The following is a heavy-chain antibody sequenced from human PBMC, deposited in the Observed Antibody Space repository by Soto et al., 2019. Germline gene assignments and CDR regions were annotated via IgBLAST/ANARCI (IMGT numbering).Heavy chain of an antibody. D-gene: IGHD3-22*01. J-gene: IGHJ5*02. CDR3: ATDLYYYETSGINWFDP. Sequence: SVKVSCKASGFTFSNSALQWVRQARGQRLEWIGWIVVGSGDTNYAQKFQERVTITRDMSTSTAYMELSSLRSEDTAVYYCATDLYYYETSGINWFDPWG. CDR2: IVVGSGDT. V-gene: IGHV1-58*01. CDR1: GFTFSNSA.